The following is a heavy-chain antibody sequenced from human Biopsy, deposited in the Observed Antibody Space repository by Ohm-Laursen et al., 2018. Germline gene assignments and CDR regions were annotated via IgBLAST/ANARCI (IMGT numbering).Heavy chain of an antibody. D-gene: IGHD6-19*01. V-gene: IGHV4-59*08. CDR2: ISYSGST. CDR1: GGSIRGSS. J-gene: IGHJ3*02. Sequence: GTLSLTCTVSGGSIRGSSWSWIRQAPGRGLEWVGYISYSGSTSNNPSLKSRITISVDTSKNQISRKVPSVTAADTAVYYCAKHGSGWTGDDALHIWGQGTMVTVSS. CDR3: AKHGSGWTGDDALHI.